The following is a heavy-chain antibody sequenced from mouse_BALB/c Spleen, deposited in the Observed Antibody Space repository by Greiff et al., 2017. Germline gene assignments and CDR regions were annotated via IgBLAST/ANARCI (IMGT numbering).Heavy chain of an antibody. Sequence: QVTLKVSGPGILQPSQTLSLTCSFSGFSLSTSGMGVSWIRQPSGKGLEWLAHIYWDDDKRYNPSLKSRLTISKDTSRNQVFLKITSVDTADTATYYCARTPYDYFAYWGQGTLVTVSA. CDR3: ARTPYDYFAY. J-gene: IGHJ3*01. CDR1: GFSLSTSGMG. CDR2: IYWDDDK. D-gene: IGHD2-4*01. V-gene: IGHV8-12*01.